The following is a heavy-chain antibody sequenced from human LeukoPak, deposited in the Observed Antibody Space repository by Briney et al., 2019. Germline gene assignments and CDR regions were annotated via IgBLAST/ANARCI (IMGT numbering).Heavy chain of an antibody. Sequence: SETLSLTCSVTVDSFSGSTSYWAWIRQPPGKGLEWIGNIYYRGSTHYSPSLKSRVTISVDTSKNQSSLTLAFVTAAHTAVYYCGCEIYRLTSRSYHYLDVWGKGATVTVSS. CDR3: GCEIYRLTSRSYHYLDV. CDR1: VDSFSGSTSY. CDR2: IYYRGST. D-gene: IGHD2-21*02. J-gene: IGHJ6*03. V-gene: IGHV4-39*07.